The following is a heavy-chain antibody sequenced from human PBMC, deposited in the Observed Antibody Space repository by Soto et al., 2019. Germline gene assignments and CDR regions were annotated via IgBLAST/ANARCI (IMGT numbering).Heavy chain of an antibody. CDR3: ARHESMSTVPAY. J-gene: IGHJ4*02. Sequence: LGESLKISCKGSGYSFTTYWISWVRQMPGKGLEWMGRIDPSDSYTNYSPSFQGHVTISIDKSFSTAYLQWSSLKASDTAMYYCARHESMSTVPAYWGQGTQVTVSS. D-gene: IGHD4-4*01. CDR1: GYSFTTYW. V-gene: IGHV5-10-1*01. CDR2: IDPSDSYT.